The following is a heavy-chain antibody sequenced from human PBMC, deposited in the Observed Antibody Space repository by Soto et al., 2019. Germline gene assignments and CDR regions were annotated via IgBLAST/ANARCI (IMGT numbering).Heavy chain of an antibody. D-gene: IGHD2-21*02. CDR1: GFSFTNFA. Sequence: PGGSLRLSXAASGFSFTNFAMSWVRQAPGKGLEWVAGIGASGDITWYADSVKGRLSISRDNSKNTLCLQLNSLRTEDTAVYYCAKDDFADRGDDYFDYWGPGTLVTVSS. J-gene: IGHJ4*02. V-gene: IGHV3-23*01. CDR3: AKDDFADRGDDYFDY. CDR2: IGASGDIT.